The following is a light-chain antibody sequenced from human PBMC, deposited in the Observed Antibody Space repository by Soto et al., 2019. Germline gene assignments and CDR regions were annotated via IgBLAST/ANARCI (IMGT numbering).Light chain of an antibody. J-gene: IGLJ2*01. V-gene: IGLV2-14*01. CDR2: AVS. CDR3: SSYTSNSTLL. Sequence: HSVLTQPASVSGSPGQSITISCTGTSSDVGGYNYVSWYQQHPGKAPKLMIYAVSNRPSGVSNRFSGSKSGNTASLTISGLQAEDEADYYCSSYTSNSTLLFGGGTKLTVL. CDR1: SSDVGGYNY.